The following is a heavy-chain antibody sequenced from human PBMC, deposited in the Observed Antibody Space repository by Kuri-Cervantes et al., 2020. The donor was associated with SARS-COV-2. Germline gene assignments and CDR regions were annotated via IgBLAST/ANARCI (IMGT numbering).Heavy chain of an antibody. CDR2: ISSSSSTI. D-gene: IGHD3-9*01. V-gene: IGHV3-48*02. CDR3: ARDGIITISYYYYYGMDV. Sequence: GGSLRLSCATSGVTFSSYSMNWVRQAPGKGLEWVSYISSSSSTIYYADSVKGRFTISRDNAKNSLYLQMNSLRDEDTAVYYCARDGIITISYYYYYGMDVWGQGTTVTVSS. J-gene: IGHJ6*02. CDR1: GVTFSSYS.